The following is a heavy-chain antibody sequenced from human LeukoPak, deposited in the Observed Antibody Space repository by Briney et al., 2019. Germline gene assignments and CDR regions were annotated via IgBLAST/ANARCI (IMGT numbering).Heavy chain of an antibody. D-gene: IGHD2-2*01. CDR1: GGSFSGYY. V-gene: IGHV4-34*01. Sequence: SETLSLTCAVYGGSFSGYYWSWIRQPPGKGLEWIGYIYHSGSTYYNPSLKSRVTISVDRSKNQFSLKLSSVTAADTAVYYCARARVVPAAMIWFDPWGQGTLVTVSS. J-gene: IGHJ5*02. CDR2: IYHSGST. CDR3: ARARVVPAAMIWFDP.